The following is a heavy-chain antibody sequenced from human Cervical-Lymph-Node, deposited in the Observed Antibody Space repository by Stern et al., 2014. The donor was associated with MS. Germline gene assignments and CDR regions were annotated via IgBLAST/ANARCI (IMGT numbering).Heavy chain of an antibody. D-gene: IGHD1-1*01. CDR2: FNPSGGKS. CDR1: GYTFTTYY. J-gene: IGHJ4*02. V-gene: IGHV1-46*01. Sequence: QMQLVQSGAEIRKPVASVKISCEASGYTFTTYYIHWVRPAPGQGLEWVALFNPSGGKSTYAQRFQGRVTVTGDTSTSTVSLELTGLTSEDTAVYYCARVLSLATSDSWGQGTLVIVSS. CDR3: ARVLSLATSDS.